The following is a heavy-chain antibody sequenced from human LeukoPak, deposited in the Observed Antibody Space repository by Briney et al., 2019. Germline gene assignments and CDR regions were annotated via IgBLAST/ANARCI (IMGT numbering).Heavy chain of an antibody. CDR1: RFIFSDYY. CDR3: ARLSAYYYGSYFYYYMDV. CDR2: ISTSGSTI. Sequence: GGSLRLSCAASRFIFSDYYMSWIRQAPGKGLEWVSDISTSGSTIYYAESVRGRFTISRDNAKNSLYLQMNSLRVEDTAVYYCARLSAYYYGSYFYYYMDVWGKGTTVTVSS. D-gene: IGHD3-10*01. J-gene: IGHJ6*03. V-gene: IGHV3-11*04.